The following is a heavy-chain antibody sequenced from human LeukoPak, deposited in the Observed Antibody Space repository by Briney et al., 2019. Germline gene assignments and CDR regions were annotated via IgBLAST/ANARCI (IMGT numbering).Heavy chain of an antibody. CDR3: ARVWSWWPSFDY. D-gene: IGHD2-21*01. Sequence: PSQTLSLTCTVSGGSISSGDYYWSWIRQPPGKGLEWIGYIYYSGSTYYYPSLKSRVTISVDTSKNQFSLKLSSVTAADTAVYYCARVWSWWPSFDYWGQGTLVTVSS. CDR2: IYYSGST. V-gene: IGHV4-30-4*08. CDR1: GGSISSGDYY. J-gene: IGHJ4*02.